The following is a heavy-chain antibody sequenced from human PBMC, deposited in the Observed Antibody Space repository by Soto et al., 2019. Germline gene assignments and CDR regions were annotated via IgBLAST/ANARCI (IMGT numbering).Heavy chain of an antibody. Sequence: PGGSLRLSCAASGFTFSSYSMNWVRQAPGKGLEWVSYISSSSSTIYYADSVKGRFTISRDNAKNTLYLLMNSLRAEDTAVYYCAKDRARYCGGGSCYSIFDYWGQGTLVTVSS. D-gene: IGHD2-15*01. J-gene: IGHJ4*02. CDR3: AKDRARYCGGGSCYSIFDY. CDR2: ISSSSSTI. V-gene: IGHV3-48*01. CDR1: GFTFSSYS.